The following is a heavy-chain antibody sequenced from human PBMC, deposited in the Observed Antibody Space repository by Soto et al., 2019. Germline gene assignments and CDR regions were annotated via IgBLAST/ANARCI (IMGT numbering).Heavy chain of an antibody. J-gene: IGHJ4*02. V-gene: IGHV4-39*01. CDR3: ARRSYYGSGSIFDD. Sequence: SETLSLTCTVSGGSISSSGYYWGWIRQPPGKGLEWIGNIYYSGSTNYNPSLKSRVTISVDTSKNQFSLKVSSVTAADTAVYYCARRSYYGSGSIFDDWCQGTLVTVSS. CDR1: GGSISSSGYY. CDR2: IYYSGST. D-gene: IGHD3-10*01.